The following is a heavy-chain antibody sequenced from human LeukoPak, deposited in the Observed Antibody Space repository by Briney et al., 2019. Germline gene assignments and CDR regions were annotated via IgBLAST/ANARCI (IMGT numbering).Heavy chain of an antibody. CDR3: ARDDVAWNDVHWFDP. Sequence: PGGSLRLSCAASGFTFSYYTMNWVRQAPGKGLEWVSSISSTTTYIYYADSVKSRFTISRDNAKNSLYLQMSSLRAEDTAVYYCARDDVAWNDVHWFDPWGQGTLVTVSS. D-gene: IGHD1-1*01. CDR1: GFTFSYYT. V-gene: IGHV3-21*01. J-gene: IGHJ5*02. CDR2: ISSTTTYI.